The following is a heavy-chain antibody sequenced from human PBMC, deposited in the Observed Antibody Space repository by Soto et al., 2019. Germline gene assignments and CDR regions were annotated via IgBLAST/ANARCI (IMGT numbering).Heavy chain of an antibody. Sequence: PGESLKISCAASGFTFSSYWMHWVRQAPGKGLVWVSRINSDESSTSYADSVKGRFTISRDNAKNTLYLQMNSLRAEDTAVYYCARALQGYCSGGSCATAVTFDPWGQGTLVTVSS. V-gene: IGHV3-74*01. CDR3: ARALQGYCSGGSCATAVTFDP. J-gene: IGHJ5*02. D-gene: IGHD2-15*01. CDR1: GFTFSSYW. CDR2: INSDESST.